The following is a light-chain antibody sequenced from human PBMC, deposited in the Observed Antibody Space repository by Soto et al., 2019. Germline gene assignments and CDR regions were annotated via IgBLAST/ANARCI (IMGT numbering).Light chain of an antibody. CDR3: QQYYTDWT. Sequence: DIQMTQSPSTLSAPVGDTVTITCRASESIDNWLAWYQQKPGKAPKLLIFAASTLVRGVPSRFSGRGSGTEFTLTSSSLQADDYATFYCQQYYTDWTFGQGTKVEIK. CDR2: AAS. J-gene: IGKJ1*01. CDR1: ESIDNW. V-gene: IGKV1-5*01.